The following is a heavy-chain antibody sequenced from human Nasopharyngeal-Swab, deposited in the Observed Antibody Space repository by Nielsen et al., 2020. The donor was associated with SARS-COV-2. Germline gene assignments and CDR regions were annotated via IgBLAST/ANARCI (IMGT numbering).Heavy chain of an antibody. Sequence: GGSLRLSCAASGFTFRDYSMNWVRQAPGKGLEWVSSIGRYGTDIFHADSVKGRFSVFRDAANKSIYLQMRSLRAEDTAVYYCARGTVFGVANGMDVWGQGTTVTASS. CDR2: IGRYGTDI. CDR1: GFTFRDYS. D-gene: IGHD3-3*01. CDR3: ARGTVFGVANGMDV. V-gene: IGHV3-21*01. J-gene: IGHJ6*02.